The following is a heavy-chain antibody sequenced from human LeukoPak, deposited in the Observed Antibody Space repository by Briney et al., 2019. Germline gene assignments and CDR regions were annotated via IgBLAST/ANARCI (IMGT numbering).Heavy chain of an antibody. CDR2: ISSSSSTI. CDR3: AREDNTAMIAIDY. Sequence: GGSLRLSCAASGFTFSSYSMNWVRQAPGKGLEWVSYISSSSSTIYYADSVKGRFTISRDNAKNSLYLQMNSLRAEDTAVYYCAREDNTAMIAIDYWGQGTLVIVSS. D-gene: IGHD5-18*01. J-gene: IGHJ4*02. CDR1: GFTFSSYS. V-gene: IGHV3-48*01.